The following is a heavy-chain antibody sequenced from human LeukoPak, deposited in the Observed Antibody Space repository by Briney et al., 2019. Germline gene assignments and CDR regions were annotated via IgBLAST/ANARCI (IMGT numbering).Heavy chain of an antibody. D-gene: IGHD2-2*01. Sequence: GGSLRLSCAASGFTFSSYGMHCVRQAPGKGLEWVAFIRYDGSNKYYADSVKGRFTISRDNSKNTLYLQMNSLRAEDTAVYYLAKQDCSSTSCCPDYCGQGTLVTVSS. CDR1: GFTFSSYG. CDR2: IRYDGSNK. V-gene: IGHV3-30*02. CDR3: AKQDCSSTSCCPDY. J-gene: IGHJ4*02.